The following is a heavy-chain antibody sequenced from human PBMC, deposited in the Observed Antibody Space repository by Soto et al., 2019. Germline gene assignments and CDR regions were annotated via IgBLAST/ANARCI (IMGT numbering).Heavy chain of an antibody. V-gene: IGHV4-30-2*02. CDR2: IYHSGST. CDR3: ARFNWYFDL. CDR1: GGSISSGGYS. D-gene: IGHD3-3*01. J-gene: IGHJ2*01. Sequence: SETLSLTCAVSGGSISSGGYSWSWIRQPPGKGLEWIGYIYHSGSTYYNPSLKSRVTISVDTSKNQFSLKLSSVTAADTAVYYCARFNWYFDLWGRGTLVTVSS.